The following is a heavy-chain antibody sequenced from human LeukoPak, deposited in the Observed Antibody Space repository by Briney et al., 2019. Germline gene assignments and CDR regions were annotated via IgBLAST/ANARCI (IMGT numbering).Heavy chain of an antibody. CDR2: INAGNGNT. J-gene: IGHJ4*02. CDR1: GYTFTSYA. D-gene: IGHD1-26*01. CDR3: ARGQSFRLNYFDY. Sequence: WASVKVSCKASGYTFTSYAMHWVRRAPGQRLEWMGWINAGNGNTKYSQKFQGRVTITRDTSASTAYMELSSLRSEDTAVYYCARGQSFRLNYFDYWGQGTLVTVSS. V-gene: IGHV1-3*01.